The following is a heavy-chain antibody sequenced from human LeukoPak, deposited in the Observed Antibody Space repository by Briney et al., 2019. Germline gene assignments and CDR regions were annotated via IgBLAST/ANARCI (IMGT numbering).Heavy chain of an antibody. CDR1: GYTFTGYF. J-gene: IGHJ5*02. CDR2: INPNSGGT. V-gene: IGHV1-2*04. D-gene: IGHD6-13*01. Sequence: ASVKVSCKASGYTFTGYFMHGVRQAPGQGLEWMGWINPNSGGTNYAQKFQGWVTMTRDTSISTAYMELSRLRSDDTAVYYCARGGQQLVQYWFDPWGQGTLVTVSS. CDR3: ARGGQQLVQYWFDP.